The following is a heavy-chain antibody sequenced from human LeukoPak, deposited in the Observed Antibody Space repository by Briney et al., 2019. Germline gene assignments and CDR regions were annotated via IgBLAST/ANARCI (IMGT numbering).Heavy chain of an antibody. V-gene: IGHV4-34*01. Sequence: SETLSLTCAVYGGSFSCYYWSWVRQPPGKGLEWIGEINHSGSTNYNPSLKSRVTISVDTSKNQFSLKLNSVTAADTAVYYCARGAPKQRTYYYYYMDVWGKGTTVTVSS. J-gene: IGHJ6*03. CDR3: ARGAPKQRTYYYYYMDV. D-gene: IGHD6-25*01. CDR2: INHSGST. CDR1: GGSFSCYY.